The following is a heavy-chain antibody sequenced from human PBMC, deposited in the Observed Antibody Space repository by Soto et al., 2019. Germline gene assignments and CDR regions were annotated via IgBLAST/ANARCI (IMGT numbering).Heavy chain of an antibody. Sequence: QVQLEQSGAEVKKPGDSMKVSCKASGYTFTTYGISWVRQAPGQGLEWMGWINGYNGNTDYPQKLQGRVTMTTDTSXXTAYMALRGLRSDDTAVYYCAGEGSAPYYDYGMDVWGQGTTVTVSS. V-gene: IGHV1-18*01. D-gene: IGHD6-19*01. CDR2: INGYNGNT. CDR3: AGEGSAPYYDYGMDV. J-gene: IGHJ6*02. CDR1: GYTFTTYG.